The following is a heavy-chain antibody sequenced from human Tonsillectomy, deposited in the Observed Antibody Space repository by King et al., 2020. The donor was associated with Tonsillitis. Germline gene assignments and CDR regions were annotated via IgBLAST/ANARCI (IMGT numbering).Heavy chain of an antibody. CDR3: AGGGYCSSTSYHHELFDS. V-gene: IGHV3-21*01. CDR2: ISSSSSYI. Sequence: VQLVESGGGLVKPGGSLRLSCAASGFTFSSYSMNWVRQAPGKGLEWVSSISSSSSYIYYADSVKGRYTIPSDNAKNSLYLQMNSLRAEDTAVYYCAGGGYCSSTSYHHELFDSWGQGTLVTVSS. D-gene: IGHD2-2*01. CDR1: GFTFSSYS. J-gene: IGHJ4*02.